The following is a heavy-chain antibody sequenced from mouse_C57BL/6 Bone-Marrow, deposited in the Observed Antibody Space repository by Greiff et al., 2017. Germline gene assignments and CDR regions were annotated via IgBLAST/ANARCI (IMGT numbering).Heavy chain of an antibody. V-gene: IGHV5-12*01. CDR3: ARHGGYYSNFWFAY. Sequence: EVHLVESGGGLVQPGGSLKLSCAASGFTFSDYYMYWVRQTPEKRLEWVAYISNGGGSTYYPDTVKGRFTISRDNAKNTLYLQMSRLKSEDTAMYYCARHGGYYSNFWFAYWGQGTLVTVSA. J-gene: IGHJ3*01. D-gene: IGHD2-5*01. CDR2: ISNGGGST. CDR1: GFTFSDYY.